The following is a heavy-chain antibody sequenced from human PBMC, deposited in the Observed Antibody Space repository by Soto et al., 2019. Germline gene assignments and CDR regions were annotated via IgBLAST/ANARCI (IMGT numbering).Heavy chain of an antibody. V-gene: IGHV3-33*01. Sequence: QVQLVESGGGVVQPGRSLRLSCAASGFTFSSYGMHWVRQAPGKGLEWVAVIWYDGSNKYYADSVKGRFTISRDNSKNTLYLQMNSLRAEDTAVYYCARDRRIEIGYFDLWGRGTLVTVSS. CDR1: GFTFSSYG. J-gene: IGHJ2*01. CDR2: IWYDGSNK. CDR3: ARDRRIEIGYFDL.